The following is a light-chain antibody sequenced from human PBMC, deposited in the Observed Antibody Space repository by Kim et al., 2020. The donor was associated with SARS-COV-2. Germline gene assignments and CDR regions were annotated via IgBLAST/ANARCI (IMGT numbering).Light chain of an antibody. Sequence: GDRVTITCRASQSISNYLNWYQQKPGKAPKLLIYAASSLQSGVPSRFSGSGSGTDFTLTISSLLPEDFATYYCQQSYGIPLTFGGGTKVEIK. CDR2: AAS. V-gene: IGKV1-39*01. CDR3: QQSYGIPLT. J-gene: IGKJ4*01. CDR1: QSISNY.